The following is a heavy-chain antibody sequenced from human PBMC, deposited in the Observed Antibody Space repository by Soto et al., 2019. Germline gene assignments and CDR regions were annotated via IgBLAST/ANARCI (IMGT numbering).Heavy chain of an antibody. CDR1: GFIFSSFW. D-gene: IGHD3-10*01. CDR2: INGDGASL. Sequence: EVRLEEAGGGFVQPEGSLRVSCSGSGFIFSSFWMHWVRQVPGKGLEWVSRINGDGASLAYADSVKGRFSISRDNVKNTLHLQMNSLGADDTAVYFCAREGSLGLDVWGRGTTVTVSS. J-gene: IGHJ6*02. V-gene: IGHV3-74*03. CDR3: AREGSLGLDV.